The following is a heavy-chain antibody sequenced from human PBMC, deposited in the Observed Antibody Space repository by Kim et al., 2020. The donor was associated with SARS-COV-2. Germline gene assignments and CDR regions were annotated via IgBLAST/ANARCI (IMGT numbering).Heavy chain of an antibody. D-gene: IGHD2-15*01. J-gene: IGHJ5*02. CDR2: IIPILGIA. V-gene: IGHV1-69*04. CDR3: ARGSVSSGGKGGFDP. Sequence: SVKVSCKASGGTFSSYAISWVRQAPGQGLEWMGRIIPILGIANYAQKFQGRVTITADKSTSTAYMELSSLRSEDTAVYYCARGSVSSGGKGGFDPWGQGTLVTVSS. CDR1: GGTFSSYA.